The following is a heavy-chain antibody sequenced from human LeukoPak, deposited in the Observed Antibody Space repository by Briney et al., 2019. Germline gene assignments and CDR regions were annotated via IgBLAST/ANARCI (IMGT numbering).Heavy chain of an antibody. D-gene: IGHD6-6*01. CDR2: INWNGGST. Sequence: GGSLRLSCAASGFTFDDYGMSWVRQAPGKGLEWVSGINWNGGSTGYADSVKGRFTISRDNAKNSLYLQMNSLRAEGTALYYCARGRIAARPSHAFDIWGQGTMVTVSS. CDR3: ARGRIAARPSHAFDI. J-gene: IGHJ3*02. V-gene: IGHV3-20*04. CDR1: GFTFDDYG.